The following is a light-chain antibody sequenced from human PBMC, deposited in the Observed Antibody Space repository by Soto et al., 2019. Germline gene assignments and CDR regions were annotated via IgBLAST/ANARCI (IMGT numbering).Light chain of an antibody. CDR1: QSVSSSY. Sequence: EIVLTQSPGTLSLSPGERATLSCRASQSVSSSYLAWYQQKPGQAPRLLIYGASRRATGIPDRFSGSGSGTDFTLTNSRLEPEDFAVYYCQQYGRSPWTFGQGTKVEIK. CDR3: QQYGRSPWT. J-gene: IGKJ1*01. V-gene: IGKV3-20*01. CDR2: GAS.